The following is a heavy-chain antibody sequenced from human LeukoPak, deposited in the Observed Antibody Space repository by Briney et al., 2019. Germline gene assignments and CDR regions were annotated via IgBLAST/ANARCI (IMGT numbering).Heavy chain of an antibody. CDR2: VNHSGST. D-gene: IGHD2-8*02. CDR1: GGSFSGYY. Sequence: SETLSLTCAVYGGSFSGYYWSWIRQPPGKGLEWIGEVNHSGSTNYNPSLKSRVTISVDTSKNQFSLKLSSVTAADTAVYYCAAPLTGDAFDIWGQGTMVTVSS. V-gene: IGHV4-34*01. CDR3: AAPLTGDAFDI. J-gene: IGHJ3*02.